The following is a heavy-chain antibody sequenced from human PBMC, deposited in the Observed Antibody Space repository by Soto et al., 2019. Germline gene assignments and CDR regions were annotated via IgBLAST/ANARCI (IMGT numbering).Heavy chain of an antibody. V-gene: IGHV1-3*01. CDR1: GYTFSAYT. CDR3: ARDTETLGPRANDALDI. J-gene: IGHJ3*02. Sequence: QAQLVQSGAEMKKPGASVKVSCKVTGYTFSAYTMNWVRQAPGQSLEWMGWINAGSGNTKYSQNFQGRVSITRDTSASTVYMELTGLTSEDTAVYYCARDTETLGPRANDALDIWGQGTMVTVSS. CDR2: INAGSGNT. D-gene: IGHD3-3*02.